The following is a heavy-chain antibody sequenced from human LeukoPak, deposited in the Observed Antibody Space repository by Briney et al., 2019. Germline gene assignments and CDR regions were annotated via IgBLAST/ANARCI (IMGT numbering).Heavy chain of an antibody. D-gene: IGHD6-19*01. CDR3: ARGSTQYSSGWYGLDY. J-gene: IGHJ4*02. CDR2: VNSDGSST. Sequence: PGGSLRLSCAASGFTFSSYWMHWVRRAPGKGLVWVSRVNSDGSSTTYADSVKGRSTISRDNAKNTLYLQMNSLRAEDTAVYYCARGSTQYSSGWYGLDYWGQGTLVTVSS. CDR1: GFTFSSYW. V-gene: IGHV3-74*01.